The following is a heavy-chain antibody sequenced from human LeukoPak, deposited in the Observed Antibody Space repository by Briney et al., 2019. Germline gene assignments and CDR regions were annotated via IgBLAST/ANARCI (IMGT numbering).Heavy chain of an antibody. J-gene: IGHJ3*02. CDR2: IYPGDSDT. CDR1: GYSVTSYW. D-gene: IGHD3-22*01. CDR3: ASDYYDSSGYYDDAFDI. V-gene: IGHV5-51*01. Sequence: GESLKISCKGSGYSVTSYWSGGVRQMPGKGLEWRGIIYPGDSDTRYSPSFQGQVPVSADKALSTAYLQWSSLKASDTAMYYCASDYYDSSGYYDDAFDIWGQGTMVTVSS.